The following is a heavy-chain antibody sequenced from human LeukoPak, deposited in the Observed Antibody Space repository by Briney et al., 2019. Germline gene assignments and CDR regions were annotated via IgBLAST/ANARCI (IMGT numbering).Heavy chain of an antibody. D-gene: IGHD3-9*01. J-gene: IGHJ4*02. Sequence: ASVKVSCKASGYTFTGYYMHWVRQAPGQGLEWMGWINPNSGGTNYAQKFQGRVTMTRDTSISTACMELSRLRSDDTAVYYCARESDILTGYVAFWGQGTLVTVSS. CDR1: GYTFTGYY. V-gene: IGHV1-2*02. CDR2: INPNSGGT. CDR3: ARESDILTGYVAF.